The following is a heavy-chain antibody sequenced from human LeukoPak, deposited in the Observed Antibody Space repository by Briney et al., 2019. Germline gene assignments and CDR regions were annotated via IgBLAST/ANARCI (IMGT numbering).Heavy chain of an antibody. J-gene: IGHJ4*02. CDR2: ISGSAART. CDR1: GFTFSSYG. V-gene: IGHV3-23*01. CDR3: ARGQGKAGWYSSSWYKDDTDSTRFDY. Sequence: PGGSLRLSCAASGFTFSSYGMSWVRQAPGRGLEWVSAISGSAARTFYADSVKGRFTISRDNAKNSLYLQMNSLRAEDTAVYYCARGQGKAGWYSSSWYKDDTDSTRFDYWGQGTLVTVSS. D-gene: IGHD6-13*01.